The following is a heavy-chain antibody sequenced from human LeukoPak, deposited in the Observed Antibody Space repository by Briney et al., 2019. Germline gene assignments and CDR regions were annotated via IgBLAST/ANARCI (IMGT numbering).Heavy chain of an antibody. V-gene: IGHV1-2*02. Sequence: ASVKVSCKASGYTFIDYYIHWVRQAPGQGLEWMGWINPNSGDTNYAQKFQGRVTMTRDTSIRTAYMELRRLNSDDTAVYHCARGRAAGTPDYMDVWGKGTTVTISS. CDR1: GYTFIDYY. CDR3: ARGRAAGTPDYMDV. D-gene: IGHD6-13*01. CDR2: INPNSGDT. J-gene: IGHJ6*03.